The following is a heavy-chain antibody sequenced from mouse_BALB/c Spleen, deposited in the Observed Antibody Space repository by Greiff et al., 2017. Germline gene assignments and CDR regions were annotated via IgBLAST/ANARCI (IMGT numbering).Heavy chain of an antibody. CDR2: ISSGGGST. CDR3: ARDENYYGSSYYFDV. D-gene: IGHD1-1*01. V-gene: IGHV5-12-1*01. CDR1: GFAFSSYD. J-gene: IGHJ1*01. Sequence: VQGVESGGGLVKPGGSLKLSCAASGFAFSSYDMSWVRQTPEKRLEWVAYISSGGGSTYYPDTVKGRFTISRDNAKNTLYLEMSSLRSEDTAMYYCARDENYYGSSYYFDVWGAGTTVTVSS.